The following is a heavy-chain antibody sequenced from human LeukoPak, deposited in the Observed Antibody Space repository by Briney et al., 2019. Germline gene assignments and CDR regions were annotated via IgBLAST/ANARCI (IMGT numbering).Heavy chain of an antibody. J-gene: IGHJ6*03. CDR3: ASGVTAMVGRFYYMDV. V-gene: IGHV1-69*13. D-gene: IGHD5-18*01. CDR2: IIPNFGAA. Sequence: GASVTVSCKASGCTFSSYAISWVRQAPGQGLEWMGGIIPNFGAANYAQKFQGRVTITADESTSTAYMELSSLRSEDTAVYYCASGVTAMVGRFYYMDVWGKGTTVTVSS. CDR1: GCTFSSYA.